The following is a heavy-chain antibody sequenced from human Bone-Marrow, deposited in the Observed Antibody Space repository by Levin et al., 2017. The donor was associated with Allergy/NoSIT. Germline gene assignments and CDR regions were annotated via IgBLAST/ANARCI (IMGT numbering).Heavy chain of an antibody. CDR2: IKQDGSET. V-gene: IGHV3-7*01. J-gene: IGHJ6*02. CDR1: GFTFTSFW. Sequence: LSLTCAASGFTFTSFWMTWVRQTPGKGLEWVANIKQDGSETHYVDSVKGRFTISRDNAKNSVYLHMNRLRVHDTAVYYCAREEGWGYHYGMDVWGQGTTVTVSS. D-gene: IGHD3-16*02. CDR3: AREEGWGYHYGMDV.